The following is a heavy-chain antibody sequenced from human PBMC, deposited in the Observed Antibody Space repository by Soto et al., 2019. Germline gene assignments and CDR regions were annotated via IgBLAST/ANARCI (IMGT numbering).Heavy chain of an antibody. CDR3: ARGPGGPDGPGDY. D-gene: IGHD2-15*01. CDR2: INAGNGNT. CDR1: GYTLSNYA. J-gene: IGHJ4*02. V-gene: IGHV1-3*01. Sequence: ASGKVSCKASGYTLSNYAMHWVRQAPGQRLEWMGWINAGNGNTKYSQKFQGRVTITRDTSASTAYMELSSLRSEDTAVYYCARGPGGPDGPGDYWGQGTLVTVSS.